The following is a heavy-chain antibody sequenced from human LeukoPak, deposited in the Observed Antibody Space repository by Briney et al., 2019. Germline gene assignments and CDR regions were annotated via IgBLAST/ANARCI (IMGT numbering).Heavy chain of an antibody. CDR3: ARETTVTNAFDI. V-gene: IGHV4-59*01. D-gene: IGHD4-17*01. CDR1: GGSISSYY. CDR2: IYYSGST. Sequence: KPSETLSLTCTVSGGSISSYYWSWIRQPPGKGLEWIGYIYYSGSTNYNPSLKGRVTISVDTSKNQFSLKLSSVTAADTAVYYCARETTVTNAFDIWGQGTMVTVSS. J-gene: IGHJ3*02.